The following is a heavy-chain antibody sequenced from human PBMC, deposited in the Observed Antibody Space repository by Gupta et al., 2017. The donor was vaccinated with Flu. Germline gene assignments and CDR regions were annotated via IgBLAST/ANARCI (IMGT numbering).Heavy chain of an antibody. D-gene: IGHD5-18*01. CDR3: AKDISGYNYGFFDR. Sequence: AMHWVRQAPGRGLEWVSGINWNSDTIGYADSVKGRFTISRDNAKRSLFLQMNSLRAEDTAFYYCAKDISGYNYGFFDRWGQGILVTVSS. CDR1: A. CDR2: INWNSDTI. J-gene: IGHJ4*02. V-gene: IGHV3-9*01.